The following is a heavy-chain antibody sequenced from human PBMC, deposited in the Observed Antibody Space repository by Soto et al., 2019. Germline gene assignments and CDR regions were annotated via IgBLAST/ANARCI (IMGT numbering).Heavy chain of an antibody. CDR3: ARDRDYYDSSGLFDY. CDR2: IYYSGST. V-gene: IGHV4-30-4*01. Sequence: QVQLQESGPGLVKPSQTLSLTCTVSGGSISSGDYYWSWIRQPPGKGLEWIGYIYYSGSTYYNPSLKSRVTISVDTSKNQFSLKLSSVTAADTAVYYCARDRDYYDSSGLFDYWGQGTLVTVSS. J-gene: IGHJ4*02. CDR1: GGSISSGDYY. D-gene: IGHD3-22*01.